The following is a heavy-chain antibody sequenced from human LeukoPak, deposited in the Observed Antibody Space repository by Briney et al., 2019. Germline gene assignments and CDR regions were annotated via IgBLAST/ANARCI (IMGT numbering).Heavy chain of an antibody. CDR2: IKQDGSEK. Sequence: GGSLRLSCAASGFTFSSYWMSWVRQAPGKGLEWVANIKQDGSEKYYVDSVKGRFTISRDNAKNSLYLQMNSLRAEDTALYYCAKALDTAMVTLYYFDYWGQGTLVTVSS. CDR1: GFTFSSYW. V-gene: IGHV3-7*03. D-gene: IGHD5-18*01. CDR3: AKALDTAMVTLYYFDY. J-gene: IGHJ4*02.